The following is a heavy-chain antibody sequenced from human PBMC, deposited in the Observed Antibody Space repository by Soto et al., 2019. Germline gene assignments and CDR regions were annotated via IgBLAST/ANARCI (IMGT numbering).Heavy chain of an antibody. D-gene: IGHD3-3*01. CDR3: AKGDDFWSGYQY. J-gene: IGHJ3*01. CDR2: IKEDGSEK. V-gene: IGHV3-7*03. Sequence: GGSLRLSCAASGFTFRSHWMTWVRQAPGKGLEWVANIKEDGSEKYYVDSVKGRFTISRDNAKNSLYLQMNSLRAEDTAVYYCAKGDDFWSGYQYWGQGTMVTVSS. CDR1: GFTFRSHW.